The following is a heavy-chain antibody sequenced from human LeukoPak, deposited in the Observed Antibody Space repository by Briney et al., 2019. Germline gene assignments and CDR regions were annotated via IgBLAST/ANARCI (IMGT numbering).Heavy chain of an antibody. CDR1: GFAVSNNY. V-gene: IGHV3-7*01. CDR3: ARDLRAGSYGFD. Sequence: GGSLRLSCAASGFAVSNNYMSWVRQAPGKGLEWVANIKQDGSQKYYVDSVKGRFTISRDNARNSVYLQMNSLRAEDTAVYYCARDLRAGSYGFDWGQGTLVTVSS. D-gene: IGHD5-18*01. J-gene: IGHJ4*02. CDR2: IKQDGSQK.